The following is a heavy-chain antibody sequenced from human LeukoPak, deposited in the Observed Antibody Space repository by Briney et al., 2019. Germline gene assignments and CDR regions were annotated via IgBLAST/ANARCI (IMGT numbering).Heavy chain of an antibody. V-gene: IGHV1-8*01. Sequence: ASVKVSCKASGYTFTSYDINWVRQATGQGLEGMGWMNPNSGNTGYAQKFQGRATMTRNTSISTAYMELSSLRSDDTAVYYCARALSIAARRSRRVYYSVDVWGKGTTVTVSS. CDR3: ARALSIAARRSRRVYYSVDV. CDR1: GYTFTSYD. J-gene: IGHJ6*03. D-gene: IGHD6-6*01. CDR2: MNPNSGNT.